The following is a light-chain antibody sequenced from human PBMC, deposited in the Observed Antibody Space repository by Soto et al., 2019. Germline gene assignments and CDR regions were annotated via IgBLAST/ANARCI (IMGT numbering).Light chain of an antibody. CDR1: QTISTH. Sequence: DIQMTQSPSSLSASVGDRVTITCRASQTISTHLHWYQHKPGKAPNLLIYGASSLQTGVPSRFSGSGSGADFTLSINSRQPEDFATYYCQQSYTSPYSVGQGTELEI. CDR2: GAS. CDR3: QQSYTSPYS. J-gene: IGKJ2*01. V-gene: IGKV1-39*01.